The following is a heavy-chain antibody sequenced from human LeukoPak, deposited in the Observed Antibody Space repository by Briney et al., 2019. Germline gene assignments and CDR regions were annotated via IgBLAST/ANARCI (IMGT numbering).Heavy chain of an antibody. CDR1: GGSISSYY. J-gene: IGHJ4*02. D-gene: IGHD2-2*02. CDR3: ARDPDTDYFDY. V-gene: IGHV4-59*01. Sequence: SETLSLTCTVYGGSISSYYWSWIRQPPGKGLEWIGYIYYSGSTNYNPSLKSRVTISVDTSKNQFSLKLSSVTAADTAVYYCARDPDTDYFDYWGQGTLVTVSS. CDR2: IYYSGST.